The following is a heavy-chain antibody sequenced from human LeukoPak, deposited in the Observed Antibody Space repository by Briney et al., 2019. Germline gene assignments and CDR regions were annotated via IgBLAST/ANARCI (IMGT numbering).Heavy chain of an antibody. CDR1: GGSISSYY. CDR3: ARHLIVVVTPPHAFDI. V-gene: IGHV4-59*01. CDR2: IYYSGST. J-gene: IGHJ3*02. Sequence: SETLSLTCTVSGGSISSYYWSWIRQPPGKGLEWIGYIYYSGSTNYNPSLKSRVTISVDTSKNQFSLKLSSVAAADTAVYYCARHLIVVVTPPHAFDIWGQGTMVTVSS. D-gene: IGHD2-21*02.